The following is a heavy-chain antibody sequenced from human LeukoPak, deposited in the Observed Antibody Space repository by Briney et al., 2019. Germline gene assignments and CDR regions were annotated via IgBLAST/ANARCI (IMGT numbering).Heavy chain of an antibody. CDR3: ARYYYDSSGYYTGIDY. CDR2: ISYDGSNK. Sequence: GRSLRLSCVASGFTFSSYAMHWVRQAPGKGLEWVAVISYDGSNKYYADSVKGRFTISRDNSKNTLYLQMNSLRAEDTAVYYCARYYYDSSGYYTGIDYWGQGTLVTVSS. V-gene: IGHV3-30-3*01. J-gene: IGHJ4*02. D-gene: IGHD3-22*01. CDR1: GFTFSSYA.